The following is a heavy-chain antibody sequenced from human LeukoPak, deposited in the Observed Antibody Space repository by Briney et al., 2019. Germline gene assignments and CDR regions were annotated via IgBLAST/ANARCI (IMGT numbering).Heavy chain of an antibody. CDR2: IYGGGST. J-gene: IGHJ4*02. D-gene: IGHD6-19*01. CDR1: GFTVSTNF. CDR3: ATWPGGWYGEDS. V-gene: IGHV3-53*01. Sequence: GGSLRLSCAASGFTVSTNFMGWVRQAPGKGLEWVSVIYGGGSTYYADSVKGRFTISRDTSKNTLYLQMNSLRAEDTAVYYCATWPGGWYGEDSWGQGTLVTVSS.